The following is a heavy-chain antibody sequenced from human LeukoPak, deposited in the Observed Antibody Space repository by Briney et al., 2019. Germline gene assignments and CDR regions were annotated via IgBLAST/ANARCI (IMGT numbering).Heavy chain of an antibody. CDR2: INHSGST. CDR3: ARVELIVALPTSFDP. V-gene: IGHV4-34*01. CDR1: GGSFSAYY. J-gene: IGHJ5*02. Sequence: SETLSLTCAVHGGSFSAYYWSWIRQSPEKGLEWIGEINHSGSTNYNPSLKSRVTISVDTSKNQFSLRLNSVTSADTAMYYCARVELIVALPTSFDPWGQGTLVTVSS. D-gene: IGHD5-12*01.